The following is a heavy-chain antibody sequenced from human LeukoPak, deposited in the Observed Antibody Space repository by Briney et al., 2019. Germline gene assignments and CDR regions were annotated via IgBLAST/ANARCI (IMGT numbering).Heavy chain of an antibody. CDR1: GFTFSSYW. CDR2: INSDGGST. V-gene: IGHV3-74*01. J-gene: IGHJ6*03. Sequence: PGGSLRLSCAASGFTFSSYWMHWVRQAPGKGLVWVSRINSDGGSTSYADSVKGRFTISRDNAKNTLYLQMNSLRAEDTAVYYCGSNVLAVAASRSSYYMDVWGKGTPVTVSS. D-gene: IGHD2-15*01. CDR3: GSNVLAVAASRSSYYMDV.